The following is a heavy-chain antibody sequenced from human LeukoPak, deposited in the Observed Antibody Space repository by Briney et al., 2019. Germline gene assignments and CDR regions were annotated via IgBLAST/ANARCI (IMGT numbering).Heavy chain of an antibody. Sequence: ASVKVSCKASGYMFTGYYMHWVRQAPGQGVEWMGWINPNSGGTNYAQKFQGRGTMTRDTSISTAYMDLNRLRSDDTAVYYCARVVAVTGTPVYYMDVWGKGTTVTVSS. D-gene: IGHD6-19*01. CDR1: GYMFTGYY. J-gene: IGHJ6*03. CDR2: INPNSGGT. CDR3: ARVVAVTGTPVYYMDV. V-gene: IGHV1-2*02.